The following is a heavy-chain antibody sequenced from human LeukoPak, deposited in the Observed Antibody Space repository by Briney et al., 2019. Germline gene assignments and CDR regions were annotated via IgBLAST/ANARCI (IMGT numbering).Heavy chain of an antibody. J-gene: IGHJ4*02. V-gene: IGHV3-23*01. CDR2: ISNNGGYT. Sequence: GGSLRLSCAASGFTFGSSAMSWVRQAPGKGLEWVSAISNNGGYTYYADSVQGRFTISRDNSKSTLCLQMNSLRAEDTAVYYCAKQLGYCSDGSCYFPYWGQGTLVTVPS. D-gene: IGHD2-15*01. CDR3: AKQLGYCSDGSCYFPY. CDR1: GFTFGSSA.